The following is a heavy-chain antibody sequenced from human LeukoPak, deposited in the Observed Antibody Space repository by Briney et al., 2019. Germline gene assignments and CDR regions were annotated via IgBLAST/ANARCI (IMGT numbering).Heavy chain of an antibody. CDR3: ARGGHYYDSSGYGRFDY. Sequence: SGTLSLTCTVSGGSISSYYWSWIRQPAGEGLEWIGRIYTSGSTNYNPSLKSRVTISVDTSKNQFSLKLSSVTAADTAVYYCARGGHYYDSSGYGRFDYWGQGTLVTVSS. J-gene: IGHJ4*02. CDR1: GGSISSYY. CDR2: IYTSGST. D-gene: IGHD3-22*01. V-gene: IGHV4-4*07.